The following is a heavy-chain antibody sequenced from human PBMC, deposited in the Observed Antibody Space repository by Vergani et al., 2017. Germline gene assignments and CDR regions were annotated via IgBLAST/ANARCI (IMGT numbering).Heavy chain of an antibody. J-gene: IGHJ5*02. CDR2: TWYDGNNK. CDR1: GCTFNQYG. V-gene: IGHV3-33*01. Sequence: QVQLVESGGGVVQPGRSLRLSCAASGCTFNQYGMHWVRQAPGKGLEWVAVTWYDGNNKQYADSVKGRFTISRDNSKSTMYLQMNSLRDEDTGVNYCARDLRLLYNRFDPWGQGTLVTVSS. CDR3: ARDLRLLYNRFDP. D-gene: IGHD1-14*01.